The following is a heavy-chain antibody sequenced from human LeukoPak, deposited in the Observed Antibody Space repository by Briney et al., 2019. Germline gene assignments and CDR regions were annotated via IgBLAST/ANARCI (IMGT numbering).Heavy chain of an antibody. CDR3: ATFSEVDY. Sequence: GGSLRLSCAASGFTFSSYGMSWVRQAPGKGLEWVSYISSSGSTIFYADSVKGRFTISRDNTKNSLYLQMNSLRAEDTAVYYCATFSEVDYWGQGTLVTVFS. D-gene: IGHD1-14*01. CDR2: ISSSGSTI. J-gene: IGHJ4*02. CDR1: GFTFSSYG. V-gene: IGHV3-48*04.